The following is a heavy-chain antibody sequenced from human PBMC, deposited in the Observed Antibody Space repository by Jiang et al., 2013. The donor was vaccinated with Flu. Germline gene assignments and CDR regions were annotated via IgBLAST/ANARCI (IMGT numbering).Heavy chain of an antibody. CDR3: ATRRIMITFGGVIVSTSYAFDI. Sequence: GAEVKKPGESLKISCKGSGYSFTSYWIGWVRQMPGKGLEWMGIIYPGDSDTRYSPSFQGQVTISADKSISTAYLQWSSLKASDTAMYYCATRRIMITFGGVIVSTSYAFDIWGQGTMVTVSS. CDR2: IYPGDSDT. V-gene: IGHV5-51*03. D-gene: IGHD3-16*02. J-gene: IGHJ3*02. CDR1: GYSFTSYW.